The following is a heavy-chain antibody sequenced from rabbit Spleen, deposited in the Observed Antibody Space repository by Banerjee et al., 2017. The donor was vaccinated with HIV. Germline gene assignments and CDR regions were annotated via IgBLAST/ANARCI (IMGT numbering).Heavy chain of an antibody. Sequence: QQLVESGGGLVKPGASLTLTCTASGIDFSRYYMCWVRQAPGKGLEWIACIDTGSSDFTYFASWAKGRFTISKTSSTTLTLQMTSLTAADTATYFCARDTSSSFSSYGMDLWGQGTLVTVS. V-gene: IGHV1S40*01. CDR1: GIDFSRYY. CDR2: IDTGSSDFT. J-gene: IGHJ6*01. D-gene: IGHD1-1*01. CDR3: ARDTSSSFSSYGMDL.